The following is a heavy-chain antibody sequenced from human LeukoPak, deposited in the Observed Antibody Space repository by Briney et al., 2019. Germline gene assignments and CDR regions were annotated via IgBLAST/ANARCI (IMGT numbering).Heavy chain of an antibody. CDR2: IYSSGST. Sequence: SETLSLTCTVSGASISAFHWTWFRQPAGKGLEWIGLIYSSGSTLFNPSLKSRVAMSVDLTKNQLSLKLTSVTAADTAMYYCARKDGDYWGRGTLVTVSS. J-gene: IGHJ4*02. CDR1: GASISAFH. CDR3: ARKDGDY. V-gene: IGHV4-4*07.